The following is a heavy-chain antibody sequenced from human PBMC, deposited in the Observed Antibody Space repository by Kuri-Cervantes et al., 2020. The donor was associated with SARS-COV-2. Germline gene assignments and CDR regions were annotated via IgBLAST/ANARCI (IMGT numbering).Heavy chain of an antibody. CDR3: AIRQNWNVGENRFDP. J-gene: IGHJ5*02. CDR1: GGTFRGYA. V-gene: IGHV1-69*13. D-gene: IGHD1-1*01. Sequence: SVKVSCKASGGTFRGYAVSWVRQAPGQGLEYMGGIIPIFGSANYAQKFEGRVTITADESTTIVYMELSGLTSEDTAVYYCAIRQNWNVGENRFDPWGPGTLVTVSS. CDR2: IIPIFGSA.